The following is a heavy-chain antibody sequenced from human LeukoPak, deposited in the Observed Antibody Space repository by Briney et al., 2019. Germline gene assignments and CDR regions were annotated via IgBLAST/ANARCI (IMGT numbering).Heavy chain of an antibody. V-gene: IGHV3-23*01. CDR1: GFTFSSYA. Sequence: RGCPRLSSAAPGFTFSSYAMSSVRQAPGKGLEWVSAISGSGGRTYYAESVKGRFTISRDNSKNTLYLQKKSPRAENTAVDYNARDSGSYYLDYWGQGTLVTVSS. J-gene: IGHJ4*02. CDR2: ISGSGGRT. CDR3: ARDSGSYYLDY. D-gene: IGHD1-26*01.